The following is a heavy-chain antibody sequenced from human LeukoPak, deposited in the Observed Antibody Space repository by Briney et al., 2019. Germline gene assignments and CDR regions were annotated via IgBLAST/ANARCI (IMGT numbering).Heavy chain of an antibody. CDR2: ISYDGSNK. J-gene: IGHJ4*02. CDR3: AKAPPGYYYDSSGYPDY. Sequence: GRSLRLSCAASGFTFSSYGMHWVRQAPGKGLEWVAVISYDGSNKYCADSVKGRFTISRDNSKNTLYLQMNSLRAEDTAVYYCAKAPPGYYYDSSGYPDYWGQGTLVTVSS. D-gene: IGHD3-22*01. CDR1: GFTFSSYG. V-gene: IGHV3-30*18.